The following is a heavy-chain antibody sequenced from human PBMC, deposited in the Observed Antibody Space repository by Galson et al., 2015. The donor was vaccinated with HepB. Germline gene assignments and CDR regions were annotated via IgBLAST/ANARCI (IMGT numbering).Heavy chain of an antibody. D-gene: IGHD3-10*01. CDR1: GFTFSDYY. CDR3: AIVDYYGSGSYYNADY. J-gene: IGHJ4*02. Sequence: SLRLSCAASGFTFSDYYMCWIRQAPGKGLEWLSYISSSAIYTNYADSVKGRFTISRDNSKNTLFLQMNSLRAEDTAVYYCAIVDYYGSGSYYNADYWGQGTLVTVSS. CDR2: ISSSAIYT. V-gene: IGHV3-11*06.